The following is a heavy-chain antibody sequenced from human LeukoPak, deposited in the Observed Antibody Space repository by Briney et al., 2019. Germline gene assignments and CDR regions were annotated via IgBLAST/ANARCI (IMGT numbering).Heavy chain of an antibody. Sequence: GGSLRLSCAASGFTFDDYAMHWVRLAPGKGLEWVSGISWNSGTIGYADSVKGRFTISRDSAKNCLYLQMNSLRAEDTALYYCAKDEGSYYSYYFDYWGQGTLVTVSS. CDR1: GFTFDDYA. CDR2: ISWNSGTI. J-gene: IGHJ4*02. CDR3: AKDEGSYYSYYFDY. V-gene: IGHV3-9*01. D-gene: IGHD1-26*01.